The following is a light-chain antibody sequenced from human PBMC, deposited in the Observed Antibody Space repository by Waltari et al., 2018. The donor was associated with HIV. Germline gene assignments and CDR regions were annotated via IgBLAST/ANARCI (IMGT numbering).Light chain of an antibody. CDR1: QSISSY. CDR3: QQCYGTPRT. CDR2: SAS. V-gene: IGKV1-39*01. Sequence: DIQMTQSPSSLSASVGDRVTITCRASQSISSYLNWYQQKPGKAPKLLSYSASSLQSGVPSRCHGSGSGTDFTLTISSLQPEDFATYYCQQCYGTPRTFGQGTKVEIK. J-gene: IGKJ1*01.